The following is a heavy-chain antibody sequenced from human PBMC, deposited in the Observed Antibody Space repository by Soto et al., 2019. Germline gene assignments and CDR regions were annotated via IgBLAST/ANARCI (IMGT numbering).Heavy chain of an antibody. D-gene: IGHD1-1*01. CDR1: GFTFGDYY. J-gene: IGHJ6*02. V-gene: IGHV3-11*01. CDR2: ISSSSNTI. CDR3: ARVPLGGTTWSYYYNGMDV. Sequence: QIQLVESGGGLVKPGGSLRLSCEASGFTFGDYYMTWIRQAPGKGLEWLSYISSSSNTIYNADSVEGRFTISRDNAKNPLSLQMNGLRADDTAVYYCARVPLGGTTWSYYYNGMDVWGQGTTVTVSS.